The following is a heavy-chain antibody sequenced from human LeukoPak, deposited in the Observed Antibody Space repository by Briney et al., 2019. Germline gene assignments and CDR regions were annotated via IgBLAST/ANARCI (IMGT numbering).Heavy chain of an antibody. Sequence: PGGSLRLSCAASGVTFSSYAMSWVRQAPGKGLEWVSAICGSGGSTYYADSVKGRFTISRDNSKNTLYLQMNSLRAEDTAVYYCVKDRTMVRGVMDYWGQGTLVTVSS. V-gene: IGHV3-23*01. D-gene: IGHD3-10*01. J-gene: IGHJ4*02. CDR2: ICGSGGST. CDR1: GVTFSSYA. CDR3: VKDRTMVRGVMDY.